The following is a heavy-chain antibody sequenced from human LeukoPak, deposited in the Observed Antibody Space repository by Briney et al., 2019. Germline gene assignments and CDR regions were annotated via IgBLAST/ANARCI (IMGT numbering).Heavy chain of an antibody. V-gene: IGHV4-34*01. CDR2: INHSGST. Sequence: SETLSLTCAVYGGSFSGYYWSWIRQPPGKGLEWIGEINHSGSTNYNPSLKSRVTISVDTSKNQFSPKLSSVTAADTAVYYCARTVGITMVRGVIWWFDPWGQGTLVTVSS. J-gene: IGHJ5*02. CDR3: ARTVGITMVRGVIWWFDP. D-gene: IGHD3-10*01. CDR1: GGSFSGYY.